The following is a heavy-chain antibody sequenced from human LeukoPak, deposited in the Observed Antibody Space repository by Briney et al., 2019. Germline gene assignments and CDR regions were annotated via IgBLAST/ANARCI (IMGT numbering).Heavy chain of an antibody. J-gene: IGHJ6*03. V-gene: IGHV3-21*01. CDR3: ARVFMITFGGVVYYMDV. CDR1: GFTFSSYS. Sequence: GGSLRLSCAASGFTFSSYSMNWVRQAPGKGLEWVSSISSSSSYIYYADSVKGRFTISRDNAKNSLYLQMNSLRAEDTAVYYCARVFMITFGGVVYYMDVWGKGTTVTISS. CDR2: ISSSSSYI. D-gene: IGHD3-16*01.